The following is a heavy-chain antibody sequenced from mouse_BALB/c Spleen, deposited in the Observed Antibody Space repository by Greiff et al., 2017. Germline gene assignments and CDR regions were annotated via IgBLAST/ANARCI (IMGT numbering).Heavy chain of an antibody. V-gene: IGHV1-9*01. CDR1: GYTFSSYW. Sequence: VQLQESGAELMKPGASVKISCKATGYTFSSYWIEWVKQRPGHGLEWIGEILPGSGSTNYNEKFKGKATFTADTSSNTAYMQLSSLTSEDSAVYYCARLTTVYAMDYWGQGTSVTVSS. CDR3: ARLTTVYAMDY. D-gene: IGHD1-1*01. CDR2: ILPGSGST. J-gene: IGHJ4*01.